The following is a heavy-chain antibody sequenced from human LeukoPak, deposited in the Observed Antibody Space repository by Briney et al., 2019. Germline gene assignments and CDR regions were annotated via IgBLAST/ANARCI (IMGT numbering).Heavy chain of an antibody. V-gene: IGHV4-59*01. J-gene: IGHJ4*02. Sequence: PSETLSLTCTVSGGSISSYYWSWIRQPPGKGLEWIGYIYYSGSTNYNPSLKSRVTISVDTSKNQFSLKLSSVAAADTAVYYCARELYDSSGIKXYFDXWGXGTLVTVSS. CDR3: ARELYDSSGIKXYFDX. D-gene: IGHD3-22*01. CDR1: GGSISSYY. CDR2: IYYSGST.